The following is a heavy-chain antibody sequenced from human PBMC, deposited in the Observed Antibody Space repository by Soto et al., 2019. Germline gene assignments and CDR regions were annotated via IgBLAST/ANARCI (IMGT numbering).Heavy chain of an antibody. Sequence: QVQLQESGPGLVKPSQTLSLTCTVSVGSITSSVYYWSWIRPHPGEGLEWIGFTSNSGSTSYKPSLKGRVTISVDTSSNQLSLNLKSVTAAHTAVYYCARGGGSTKVDYWGQGTLVSVSP. D-gene: IGHD2-2*01. CDR3: ARGGGSTKVDY. CDR1: VGSITSSVYY. J-gene: IGHJ4*02. CDR2: TSNSGST. V-gene: IGHV4-31*03.